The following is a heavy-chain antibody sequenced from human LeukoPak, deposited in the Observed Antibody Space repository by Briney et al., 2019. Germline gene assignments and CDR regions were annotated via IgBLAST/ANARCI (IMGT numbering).Heavy chain of an antibody. D-gene: IGHD3-22*01. Sequence: GGSLRLSCAASGFTFSSYGMHWVRQAPGKGLEWVAVISYDGTNKYYADSVKGRFTISRDNSKNTLYLQMNSLRAEDTAVYYCARTYYYDSSGYYTVLGEFDYWGQGTLVTVSS. CDR2: ISYDGTNK. J-gene: IGHJ4*02. V-gene: IGHV3-30*03. CDR1: GFTFSSYG. CDR3: ARTYYYDSSGYYTVLGEFDY.